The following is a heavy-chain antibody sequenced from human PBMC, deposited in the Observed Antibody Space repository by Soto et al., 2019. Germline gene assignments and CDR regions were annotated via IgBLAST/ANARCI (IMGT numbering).Heavy chain of an antibody. CDR1: GFTFGDYA. CDR3: TRGYYGSGSYSHAILYYYYYGMDV. D-gene: IGHD3-10*01. Sequence: PGGSLRLSCTASGFTFGDYAMSWFRQAPGKGLEWVGFIRSKAYGGTTEYAASVKGRFTISRDYFTSIAYLQMNSLKTEVTAVYYFTRGYYGSGSYSHAILYYYYYGMDVWGQGTTVTVSS. CDR2: IRSKAYGGTT. V-gene: IGHV3-49*03. J-gene: IGHJ6*02.